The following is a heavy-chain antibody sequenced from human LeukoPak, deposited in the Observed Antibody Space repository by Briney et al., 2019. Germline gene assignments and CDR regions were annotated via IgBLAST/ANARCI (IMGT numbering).Heavy chain of an antibody. CDR2: IWYDGSNK. CDR1: GFTFSSYG. D-gene: IGHD3-22*01. CDR3: TTGMIVVVIRSPIREEDCY. Sequence: PGGSLRLSCAASGFTFSSYGMHWVRQAPGKGLEWVAVIWYDGSNKYYADSVKGRFTISRDNSKNTLYLQMNSLRAEDTAVYYCTTGMIVVVIRSPIREEDCYWGQGTLVTVSS. J-gene: IGHJ4*02. V-gene: IGHV3-33*01.